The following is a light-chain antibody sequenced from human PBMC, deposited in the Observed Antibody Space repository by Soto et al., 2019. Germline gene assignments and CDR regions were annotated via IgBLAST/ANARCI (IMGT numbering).Light chain of an antibody. Sequence: SYELTQPPSVSVAPGKTASISWGGNNIGSKGVHCYQQKPGQAPVLVIHSDTDLPPVIPERFSGANSANLATLTIIRVEAGDEADYYCQVWDIGSAHVVFGGGTKLTVL. CDR2: SDT. CDR3: QVWDIGSAHVV. J-gene: IGLJ2*01. CDR1: NIGSKG. V-gene: IGLV3-21*04.